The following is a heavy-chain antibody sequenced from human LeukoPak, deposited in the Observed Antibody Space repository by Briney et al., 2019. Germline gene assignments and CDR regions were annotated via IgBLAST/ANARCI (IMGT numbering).Heavy chain of an antibody. CDR3: ARGTSWQQLPYYYMDV. Sequence: ASVKVSCKASGYTFTSYYMHWVRQAPGQGLEWMGIINPSGGSTSYAQKFQGRVTMTRDMSTSTDYMELSSLRSEDTAVYYCARGTSWQQLPYYYMDVWGKGTTVTISS. D-gene: IGHD6-13*01. J-gene: IGHJ6*03. CDR1: GYTFTSYY. V-gene: IGHV1-46*01. CDR2: INPSGGST.